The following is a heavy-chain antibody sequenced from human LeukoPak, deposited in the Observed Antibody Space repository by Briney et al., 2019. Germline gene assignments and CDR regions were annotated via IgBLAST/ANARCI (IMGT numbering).Heavy chain of an antibody. CDR1: GYSFTSYW. CDR2: ISGSGGST. V-gene: IGHV3-23*01. D-gene: IGHD6-19*01. J-gene: IGHJ4*02. CDR3: AKDGTSSGWYGAYFDY. Sequence: GESLKISCKGSGYSFTSYWIGWVRQAPGKGLEWVSAISGSGGSTYYADSVKGRFTISRDNSKNTLYLQMNSLRAEDTAVYYCAKDGTSSGWYGAYFDYWGQGTLVTVSS.